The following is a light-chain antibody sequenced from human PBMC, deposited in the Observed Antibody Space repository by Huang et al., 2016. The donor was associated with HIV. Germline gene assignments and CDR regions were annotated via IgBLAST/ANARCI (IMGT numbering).Light chain of an antibody. CDR3: QQYNNWLLLT. CDR1: QSVSSK. CDR2: GAS. V-gene: IGKV3-15*01. J-gene: IGKJ4*01. Sequence: EIVMTQSPATLSVSPGERATLSCRASQSVSSKLAWYQQKPGQAPRLLIYGASTRATGSPARFSGSGSGTEFTLTISSLQSEDFAVYYCQQYNNWLLLTFGGGTKVEIK.